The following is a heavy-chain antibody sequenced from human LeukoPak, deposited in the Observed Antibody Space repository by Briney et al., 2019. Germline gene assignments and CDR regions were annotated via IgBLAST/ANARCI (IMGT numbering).Heavy chain of an antibody. D-gene: IGHD5-24*01. V-gene: IGHV4-39*07. Sequence: SSETLSLTCTVSGGSINSGSYHWGWVRQPPGKGLEWIGLIFYSGNTYYNPTLKSRVTISVDTSKNHFSLKLTSVTAADAAVYYCARAEDGYQFDSWGQGTLVTVSS. J-gene: IGHJ4*02. CDR2: IFYSGNT. CDR1: GGSINSGSYH. CDR3: ARAEDGYQFDS.